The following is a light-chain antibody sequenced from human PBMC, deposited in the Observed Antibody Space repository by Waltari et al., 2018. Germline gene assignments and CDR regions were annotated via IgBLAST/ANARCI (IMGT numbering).Light chain of an antibody. J-gene: IGKJ3*01. V-gene: IGKV4-1*01. CDR2: WAS. Sequence: DVVMTQSPDSLAVSLGERATIHCKSSHPISFYSTNKNFLTWYQQKPGQPPKLLIYWASTREAGGPARFSGSGSGTDFTLTISSLQAEDVATYYCQQYLSTPFTFGPGTKVDIK. CDR1: HPISFYSTNKNF. CDR3: QQYLSTPFT.